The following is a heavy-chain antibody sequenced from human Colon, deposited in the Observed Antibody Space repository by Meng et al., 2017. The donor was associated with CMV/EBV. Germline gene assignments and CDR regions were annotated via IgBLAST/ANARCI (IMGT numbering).Heavy chain of an antibody. D-gene: IGHD3-10*01. CDR1: GFTFSNYG. Sequence: GESLKISCAASGFTFSNYGINWVRQAPGKGPEWVAFISSSSSTIFYADSVQGRFTISRDNSKSALYLHMNSLRVEDTAVYYCVREGYYGAWGQGTLVTVSS. CDR2: ISSSSSTI. J-gene: IGHJ5*02. CDR3: VREGYYGA. V-gene: IGHV3-48*01.